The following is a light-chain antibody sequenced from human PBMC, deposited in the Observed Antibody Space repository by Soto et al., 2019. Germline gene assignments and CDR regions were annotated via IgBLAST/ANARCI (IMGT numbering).Light chain of an antibody. Sequence: QSAPTQPASVSGSPGQSITISCTGTSSDIGGYKHVSWYQQHPGKAPKLMIYEVSNRPSGVSNRFSGSKSGNTASLTISGLQAEDEADYYCSSYTTSSTQVFGTGTKVTVL. V-gene: IGLV2-14*01. CDR3: SSYTTSSTQV. CDR1: SSDIGGYKH. CDR2: EVS. J-gene: IGLJ1*01.